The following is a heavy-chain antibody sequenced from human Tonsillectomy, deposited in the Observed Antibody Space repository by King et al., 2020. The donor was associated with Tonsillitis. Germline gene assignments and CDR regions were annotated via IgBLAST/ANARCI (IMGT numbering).Heavy chain of an antibody. CDR2: IGSNGGST. Sequence: VQLVESGGSLVQPGGSLRLSCSASGFTFSSYAMHWVRQAPGKGLEYVSAIGSNGGSTFYADSVKGRFTISRDNSKNTLYLQMSSLRAEDTAVYYCVKDLHPRSDGYHPFEPRWGRGTLVTVSS. CDR3: VKDLHPRSDGYHPFEPR. J-gene: IGHJ4*02. D-gene: IGHD5-24*01. V-gene: IGHV3-64D*06. CDR1: GFTFSSYA.